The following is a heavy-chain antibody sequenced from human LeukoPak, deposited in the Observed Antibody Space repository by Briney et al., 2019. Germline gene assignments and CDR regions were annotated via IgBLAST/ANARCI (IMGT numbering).Heavy chain of an antibody. V-gene: IGHV4-39*07. Sequence: SETLSLTCNVSGDSASSSSYYWGWIRQPPGKGLEWIGSIYYSGSTYYNPSLKSRVTISVDTSKNLFSLKLSSVTAADTAVYYCASGRKKYDILTGYPRFDYWGQGTLVTVSS. CDR1: GDSASSSSYY. CDR2: IYYSGST. D-gene: IGHD3-9*01. CDR3: ASGRKKYDILTGYPRFDY. J-gene: IGHJ4*02.